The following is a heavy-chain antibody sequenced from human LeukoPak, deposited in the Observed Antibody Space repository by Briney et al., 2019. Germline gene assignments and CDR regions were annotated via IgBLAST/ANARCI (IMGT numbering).Heavy chain of an antibody. J-gene: IGHJ4*02. D-gene: IGHD6-6*01. Sequence: TLSLTCTVSGGSISSGGYYWSWIRQHPGKGLAGIGYIYYSGSTYYNPSLKSRVTISVDTSKNQFSLKLSSVTAADTAVYYCARGVYSSSSGPFDYWGQGTLVTVSS. CDR1: GGSISSGGYY. CDR2: IYYSGST. V-gene: IGHV4-31*03. CDR3: ARGVYSSSSGPFDY.